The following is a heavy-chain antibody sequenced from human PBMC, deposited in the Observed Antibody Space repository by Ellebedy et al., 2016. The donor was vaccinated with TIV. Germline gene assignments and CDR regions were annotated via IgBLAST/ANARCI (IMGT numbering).Heavy chain of an antibody. CDR1: GFTFGGYG. J-gene: IGHJ4*02. V-gene: IGHV3-33*01. CDR3: ARDQGYSSSWLTD. D-gene: IGHD6-13*01. Sequence: PGGSLRLSCATSGFTFGGYGIHWVRQAPGKGLEWVAVIWYDGTTKYYIDSVKGRFSISRDSYKNTVDLQMNSLRVEDTAVYYCARDQGYSSSWLTDWGQGTLVTVSS. CDR2: IWYDGTTK.